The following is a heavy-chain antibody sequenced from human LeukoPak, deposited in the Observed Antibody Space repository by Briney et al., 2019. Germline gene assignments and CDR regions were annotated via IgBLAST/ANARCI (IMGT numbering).Heavy chain of an antibody. Sequence: GGSLRLSCEASGFTFINYALHWVRQAPGRGLEWVAIISYEGGINKYYADSVKGRFTISRDNSKNTLYLQMNSLRGEDTAVYCCTRDWSAAGGFDYWGQGTLVTVSS. D-gene: IGHD6-13*01. CDR2: ISYEGGINK. CDR3: TRDWSAAGGFDY. J-gene: IGHJ4*02. CDR1: GFTFINYA. V-gene: IGHV3-30-3*01.